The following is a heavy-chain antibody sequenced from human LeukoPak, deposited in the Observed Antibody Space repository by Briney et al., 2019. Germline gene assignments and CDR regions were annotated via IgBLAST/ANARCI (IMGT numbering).Heavy chain of an antibody. CDR3: ARKVAAETDFDY. CDR2: ISAYNGNT. Sequence: ASVKVSCKASGYTFTSYGISWVRQAPGQGLEWMGWISAYNGNTNYAQKLQGRVTMTTDTSTSTACMELRSLRSDDTAVYYCARKVAAETDFDYWGQGTLVTVSS. CDR1: GYTFTSYG. V-gene: IGHV1-18*01. J-gene: IGHJ4*02. D-gene: IGHD2-15*01.